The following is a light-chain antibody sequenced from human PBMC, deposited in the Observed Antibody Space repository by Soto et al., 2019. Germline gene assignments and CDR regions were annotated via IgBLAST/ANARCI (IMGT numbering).Light chain of an antibody. CDR3: QQYGRSPRT. V-gene: IGKV3-20*01. J-gene: IGKJ1*01. CDR1: QSVSSSH. Sequence: EIVLTQSPGTLSLSPGERATLSCRASQSVSSSHLAWYQQKPGQAPRLLISGASSRATGIPDRFTGSGSGKNLTLPNRRLEPEDFAVYYWQQYGRSPRTVGQGTKVDIK. CDR2: GAS.